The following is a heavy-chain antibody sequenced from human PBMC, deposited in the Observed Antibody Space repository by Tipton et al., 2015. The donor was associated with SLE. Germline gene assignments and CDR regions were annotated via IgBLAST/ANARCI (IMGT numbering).Heavy chain of an antibody. V-gene: IGHV3-64*01. D-gene: IGHD1-26*01. CDR1: GFTFTSYT. CDR3: ARRATTNSYDY. Sequence: GSLRLSCAASGFTFTSYTLSWVRQTPGKGLEYVSAISNNGGNPYYANSVKGRFTISRDDSKNMLYLQMGSLRDEDMGVYYCARRATTNSYDYWSRGTLVTVSS. J-gene: IGHJ4*02. CDR2: ISNNGGNP.